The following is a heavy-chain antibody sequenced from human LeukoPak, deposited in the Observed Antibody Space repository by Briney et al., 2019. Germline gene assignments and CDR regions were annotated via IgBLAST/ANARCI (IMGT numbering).Heavy chain of an antibody. CDR2: IYPGDSDT. Sequence: GESLKISCKASGYRFTSDWIAWVRQMPGKGLEWMGIIYPGDSDTRYSPSFQGQVTISADKSISTAYLQWSSLKASDTAMYYCARPPSRGYSSSFEYWGQGTLVTVSS. J-gene: IGHJ4*02. CDR1: GYRFTSDW. CDR3: ARPPSRGYSSSFEY. V-gene: IGHV5-51*01. D-gene: IGHD2-2*03.